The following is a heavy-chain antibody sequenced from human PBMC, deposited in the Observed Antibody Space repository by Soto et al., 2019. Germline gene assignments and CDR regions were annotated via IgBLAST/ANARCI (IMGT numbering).Heavy chain of an antibody. J-gene: IGHJ4*02. CDR3: ATFYGGNNYYFDY. V-gene: IGHV3-74*01. Sequence: XXSLRLSFAASGFTFSRYWMHWVPQAPGKGLVWVSRINRDGSSTSYADSVQGRFTISRDNAKNTLYLQMNSLRAEDTAVYYCATFYGGNNYYFDYWGQGTLVTVSS. CDR2: INRDGSST. D-gene: IGHD4-17*01. CDR1: GFTFSRYW.